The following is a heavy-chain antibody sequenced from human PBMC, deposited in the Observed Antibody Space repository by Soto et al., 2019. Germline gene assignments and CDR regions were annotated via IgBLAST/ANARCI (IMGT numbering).Heavy chain of an antibody. V-gene: IGHV4-34*01. CDR1: SGSLSGYY. CDR3: ARAPKVSGSAQTRPDF. CDR2: ISPSGTT. D-gene: IGHD6-6*01. Sequence: PSETLSLTCSLYSGSLSGYYWSWIRQPPEKGLEWIGEISPSGTTNYSPSLKSRVSISVDTSKNQCSLNLTSLTAADTAVYYCARAPKVSGSAQTRPDFWGQGSLVTVSS. J-gene: IGHJ4*02.